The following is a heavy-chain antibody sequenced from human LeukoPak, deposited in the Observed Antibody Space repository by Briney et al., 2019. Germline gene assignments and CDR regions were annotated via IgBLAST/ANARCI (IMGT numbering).Heavy chain of an antibody. J-gene: IGHJ1*01. CDR3: ASSRKGYFQH. CDR2: IYYSGST. Sequence: PSETLSLTCTVSGGSISSSYYWSWIRQPPGKGLEWIGYIYYSGSTNYNPSLKSRVTISVDTSKNQFSLKLSSVTAADTAVYYCASSRKGYFQHWGQGTLVTVSS. V-gene: IGHV4-61*01. CDR1: GGSISSSYY.